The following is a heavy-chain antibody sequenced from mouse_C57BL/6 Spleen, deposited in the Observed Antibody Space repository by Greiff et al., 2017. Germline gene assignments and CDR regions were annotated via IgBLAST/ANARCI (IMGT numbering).Heavy chain of an antibody. V-gene: IGHV1-64*01. D-gene: IGHD2-5*01. Sequence: QVQLKQPGAELVKPGASVKLSCKASGYTFTSYWMHWVKQRPGQGLEWIGMIHPNSGSTNYNEKFKSKATLTVDKSSSTAYMQLSCLTSEDSAVYYCARSDYSNYAMDYWGQGTSVTVSS. CDR3: ARSDYSNYAMDY. J-gene: IGHJ4*01. CDR2: IHPNSGST. CDR1: GYTFTSYW.